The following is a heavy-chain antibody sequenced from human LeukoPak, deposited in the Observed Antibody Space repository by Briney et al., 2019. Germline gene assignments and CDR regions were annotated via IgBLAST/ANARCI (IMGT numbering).Heavy chain of an antibody. V-gene: IGHV3-48*01. Sequence: GGSLRLSCAASGFTFNAFGMNWVRQAPGKGLEWVSYIGTTSGAIYYADSVKGRFTISRDSAKNSLYLQMNSLRAEDTAVYYCARDRDYAFDYWGQGTLDTVSS. CDR1: GFTFNAFG. J-gene: IGHJ4*02. D-gene: IGHD4-17*01. CDR2: IGTTSGAI. CDR3: ARDRDYAFDY.